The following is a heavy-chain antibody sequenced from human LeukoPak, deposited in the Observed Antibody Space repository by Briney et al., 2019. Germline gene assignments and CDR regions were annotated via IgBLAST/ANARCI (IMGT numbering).Heavy chain of an antibody. CDR1: GFTVSSNY. Sequence: GGSLRLSCAASGFTVSSNYMSWVRQAQGKGRGGVQVIYTGGSTYYADSVKGRFTISRDNSKNTLYLQMNSLRAEDTAVYYCARDQEGLLWFGELRGGIDYWGQGTPVTVSS. D-gene: IGHD3-10*01. CDR3: ARDQEGLLWFGELRGGIDY. J-gene: IGHJ4*02. CDR2: IYTGGST. V-gene: IGHV3-53*05.